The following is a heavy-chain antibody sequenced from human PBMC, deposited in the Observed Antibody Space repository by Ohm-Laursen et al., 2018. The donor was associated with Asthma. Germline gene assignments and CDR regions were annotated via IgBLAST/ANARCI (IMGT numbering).Heavy chain of an antibody. V-gene: IGHV3-7*01. CDR1: GVAFTDSW. Sequence: SLRLSCSASGVAFTDSWMSWVRQLPGGSLEWVAKINLLGYEKYYMDSVRGRFTVSRDNAKNSLYLEMNSLRVEDTAVYYCVTDAWWSYVHWGLGTLVTVSS. D-gene: IGHD1-26*01. CDR3: VTDAWWSYVH. J-gene: IGHJ4*02. CDR2: INLLGYEK.